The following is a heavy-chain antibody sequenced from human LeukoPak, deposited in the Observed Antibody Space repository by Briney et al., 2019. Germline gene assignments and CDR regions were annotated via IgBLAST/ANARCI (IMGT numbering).Heavy chain of an antibody. CDR2: IYHSGST. CDR3: ARRQQWQLLGAFDI. J-gene: IGHJ3*02. Sequence: SETLSLTCAVSGGSISSSNWWSWVRQPPGKGLEWIGEIYHSGSTNYNPSLKSRVTISVDTSKNQFSLKLSSVTAADTAVYYCARRQQWQLLGAFDIWGQGTMVTVSS. D-gene: IGHD6-19*01. V-gene: IGHV4-4*02. CDR1: GGSISSSNW.